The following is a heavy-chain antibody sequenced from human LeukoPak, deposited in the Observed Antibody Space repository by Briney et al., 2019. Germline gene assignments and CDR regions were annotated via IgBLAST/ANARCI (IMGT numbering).Heavy chain of an antibody. CDR1: GITFSNYA. Sequence: PGGSLRLSCGASGITFSNYAVSWVRQAPEKGLDWVSVISGSAHKIRYADSVKGRFTISRDNSENIVYLQMNNLRVEDTAVYYCAGRPTGYSSGYIHWGQGTLVTVSS. V-gene: IGHV3-23*01. J-gene: IGHJ4*02. D-gene: IGHD5-18*01. CDR2: ISGSAHKI. CDR3: AGRPTGYSSGYIH.